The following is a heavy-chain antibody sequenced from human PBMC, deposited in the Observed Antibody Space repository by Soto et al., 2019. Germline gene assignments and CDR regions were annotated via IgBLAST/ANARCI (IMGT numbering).Heavy chain of an antibody. D-gene: IGHD2-2*01. Sequence: SETLSLTCAVYGGSFSGYYWSWIRQPPGKGLEWIGEINHSGSTNYNPSLKSRVTISVDTSKNQFSLKLSSVTAADTAVYYCASSSSGDGALGWGQGTLVTVSS. CDR3: ASSSSGDGALG. CDR1: GGSFSGYY. J-gene: IGHJ4*02. V-gene: IGHV4-34*01. CDR2: INHSGST.